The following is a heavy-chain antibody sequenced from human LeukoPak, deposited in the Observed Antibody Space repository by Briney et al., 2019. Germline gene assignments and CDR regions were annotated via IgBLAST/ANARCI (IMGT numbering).Heavy chain of an antibody. CDR2: ISGSGGGT. D-gene: IGHD1-26*01. V-gene: IGHV3-23*01. CDR1: GFTFRHYG. Sequence: GGSLRLSCAASGFTFRHYGMSWVRQAPGKGLGWVAAISGSGGGTYYADSVKGRFTISRDNSKNTLALQMNSLRAEDTAVYYCAKDLSGIVGATNYWGQGTLVTVSS. CDR3: AKDLSGIVGATNY. J-gene: IGHJ4*02.